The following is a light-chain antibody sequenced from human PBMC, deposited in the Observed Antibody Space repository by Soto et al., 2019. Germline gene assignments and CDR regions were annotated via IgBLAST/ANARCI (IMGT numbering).Light chain of an antibody. V-gene: IGKV1-5*01. J-gene: IGKJ1*01. Sequence: DIQLTQSPPTLSASVGDRVTITCRASQSIRYYLAWYQQMPGKAPKLLIYGASSLQSGVPSRFSGSVSGTEFTRTISSLQPDDFATYFCQHHNSYSQTFGQGTKVEI. CDR3: QHHNSYSQT. CDR1: QSIRYY. CDR2: GAS.